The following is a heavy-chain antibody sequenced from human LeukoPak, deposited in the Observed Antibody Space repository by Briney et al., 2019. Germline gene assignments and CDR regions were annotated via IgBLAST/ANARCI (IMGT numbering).Heavy chain of an antibody. CDR1: GGSISSYY. CDR2: IYYSGST. V-gene: IGHV4-59*08. Sequence: SETLSLTCTVSGGSISSYYWTWIPQPPGKGLEWFGYIYYSGSTKYNPSLKSRVTMSVDTSKSRFSLKLSSVTAADTAVYYCARHRGYCSSTSCSYNWFDPWGQGTLVTVSS. J-gene: IGHJ5*02. CDR3: ARHRGYCSSTSCSYNWFDP. D-gene: IGHD2-2*03.